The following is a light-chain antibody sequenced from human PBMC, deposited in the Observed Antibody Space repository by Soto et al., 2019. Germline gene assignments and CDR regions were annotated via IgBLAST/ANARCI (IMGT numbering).Light chain of an antibody. J-gene: IGKJ1*01. CDR3: QQLNRFPRT. CDR2: AAS. V-gene: IGKV1-9*01. Sequence: DIQLTQSPSFLSASVGDRVIITCRASQDISSYLAWYQQRPGKVPRFLTHAASTLQSGVPSRFSAAGSGTTFTLTISSLQPEDIATYYCQQLNRFPRTFGQGNKVEV. CDR1: QDISSY.